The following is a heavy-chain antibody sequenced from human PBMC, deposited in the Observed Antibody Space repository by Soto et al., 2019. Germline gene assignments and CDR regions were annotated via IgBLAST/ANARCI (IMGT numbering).Heavy chain of an antibody. V-gene: IGHV4-30-2*01. CDR2: IYHSVST. D-gene: IGHD1-26*01. CDR1: GGSISSGGYS. CDR3: ARDWWELGYGMDV. J-gene: IGHJ6*02. Sequence: QLQLQESGSGLVKPSQTLSLTCAVSGGSISSGGYSWSWIRQPPGKGLEWIGYIYHSVSTYYNPSLKSRVTISVDRSKNQFSLKLSSVTAADTAVYYCARDWWELGYGMDVWGQGTTVTVSS.